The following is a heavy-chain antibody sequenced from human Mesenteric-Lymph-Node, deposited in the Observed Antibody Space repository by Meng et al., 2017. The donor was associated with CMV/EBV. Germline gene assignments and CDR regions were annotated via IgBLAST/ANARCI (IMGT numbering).Heavy chain of an antibody. V-gene: IGHV3-74*01. CDR3: ASGIAVADYACGR. Sequence: GESLKISCAASGFTFSSYWMHWVRQAPGKGLVWVSRINSDGSSTSYADSVKGRFTISRDDAKNTVYLQMNSLRAEDTAVYYCASGIAVADYACGRWGQGTPVTVSS. D-gene: IGHD6-13*01. J-gene: IGHJ4*02. CDR1: GFTFSSYW. CDR2: INSDGSST.